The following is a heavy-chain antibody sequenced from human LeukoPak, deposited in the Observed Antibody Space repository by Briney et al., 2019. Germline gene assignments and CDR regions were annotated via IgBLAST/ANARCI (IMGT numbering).Heavy chain of an antibody. Sequence: GGPLRLSCAASGFTFSSYAMHWVRQAPGKGLEWVAVISYDGSNKYYADSVKGRFTISRDNSKNTLYLQMNSLRAEDTAVYYCARDDSDRDIVVVPAAIAAFDIWGQGTMVTVSS. V-gene: IGHV3-30-3*01. CDR1: GFTFSSYA. CDR3: ARDDSDRDIVVVPAAIAAFDI. CDR2: ISYDGSNK. J-gene: IGHJ3*02. D-gene: IGHD2-2*01.